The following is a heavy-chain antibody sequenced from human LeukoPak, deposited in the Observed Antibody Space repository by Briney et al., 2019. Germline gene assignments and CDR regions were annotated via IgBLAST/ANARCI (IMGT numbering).Heavy chain of an antibody. V-gene: IGHV3-21*01. D-gene: IGHD2-21*01. CDR2: ISSSSSYI. CDR1: GFTFSSYS. J-gene: IGHJ4*02. Sequence: GGSLRLSCAASGFTFSSYSMNWVRQAPGKGLEWVSSISSSSSYIYYADSVKGRFTISRDNAKNSLYLQMNSLRAEDTAVYYCARESGDLPVFDYWGQGTLVTVSS. CDR3: ARESGDLPVFDY.